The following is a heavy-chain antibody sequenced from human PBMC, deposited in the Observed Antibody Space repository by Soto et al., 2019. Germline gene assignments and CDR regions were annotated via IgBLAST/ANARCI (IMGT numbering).Heavy chain of an antibody. D-gene: IGHD3-3*01. CDR1: GGTFSSYA. V-gene: IGHV1-69*01. CDR2: IIPIFGTA. J-gene: IGHJ6*02. CDR3: AGAPFLEWAYYYYYGMDV. Sequence: QVQLVQSGAEVKKPGSSVKVSCKASGGTFSSYAISWVRQAPGQGLEWMGGIIPIFGTANYAQKFQGRVTITADESTSTAYMELISLRSEDTAVYYCAGAPFLEWAYYYYYGMDVWGQGTTVTVSS.